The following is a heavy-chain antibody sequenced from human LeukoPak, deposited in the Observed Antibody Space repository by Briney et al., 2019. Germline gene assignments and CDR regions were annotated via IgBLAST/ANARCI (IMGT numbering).Heavy chain of an antibody. D-gene: IGHD6-19*01. V-gene: IGHV4-59*12. CDR3: ARRSGSGWYIDY. CDR1: GGSISSYY. CDR2: IYYSGST. J-gene: IGHJ4*02. Sequence: SETLSLTCNVSGGSISSYYWSWIRQPPGKGLEWIGYIYYSGSTNYNPSLKSRVTILLDTAKNQFSLKLTSVTAADTAHYYCARRSGSGWYIDYWGQGTLVTVSS.